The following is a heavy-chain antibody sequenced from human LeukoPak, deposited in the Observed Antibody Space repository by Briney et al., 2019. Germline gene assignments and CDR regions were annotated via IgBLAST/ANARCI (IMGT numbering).Heavy chain of an antibody. V-gene: IGHV3-23*01. Sequence: RGSLRLSCAASGFTFNNYAMTWVRQAPGKGLEWVAALSGSGGSTYYAASVKDRFTISRDNSKNTLYLQMSSLRAEDTAVYYCAKDFYFDSSGHYGDWGQGTLVTVSS. CDR2: LSGSGGST. D-gene: IGHD3-22*01. CDR3: AKDFYFDSSGHYGD. CDR1: GFTFNNYA. J-gene: IGHJ4*02.